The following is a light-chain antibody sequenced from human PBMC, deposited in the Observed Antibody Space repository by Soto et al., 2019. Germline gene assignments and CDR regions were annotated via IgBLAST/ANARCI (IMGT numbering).Light chain of an antibody. CDR1: NSEGGGYNY. J-gene: IGLJ1*01. V-gene: IGLV2-14*01. Sequence: QSVLTPPAPVSGSPGPTITLSLPGNNSEGGGYNYVSWYQQHPGKAPNLMIYDVSNRPSGVSNRFSGSKSGNTASLTISGLQAEDEADYYCSSYTSSSTLEGVFGTGTKVTVL. CDR2: DVS. CDR3: SSYTSSSTLEGV.